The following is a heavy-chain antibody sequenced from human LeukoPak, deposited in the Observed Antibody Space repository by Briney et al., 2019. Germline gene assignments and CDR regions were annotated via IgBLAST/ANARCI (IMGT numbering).Heavy chain of an antibody. CDR3: ARALTSWETFDY. CDR2: ISAYNGNT. Sequence: ASVKVSCKASGYTFTSCGISWVRQAPGQGLEWMGWISAYNGNTNYAQKLQGRVTMTTDTSTSTAYMELRSLRSDDTAVYYCARALTSWETFDYWGQGTLVTVSS. V-gene: IGHV1-18*01. J-gene: IGHJ4*02. D-gene: IGHD2-2*01. CDR1: GYTFTSCG.